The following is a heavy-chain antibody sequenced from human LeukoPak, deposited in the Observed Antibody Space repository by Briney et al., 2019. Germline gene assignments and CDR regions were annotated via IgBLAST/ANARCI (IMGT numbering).Heavy chain of an antibody. D-gene: IGHD3-22*01. J-gene: IGHJ4*02. CDR1: GFTFSNYN. Sequence: GGSLRLSCAASGFTFSNYNMNWVRQAPGKGLEWVSAISGRGGSTYYADSVKGRFTISRDNSKNTLYLQMNSLRAEDTAVYYCAKEYYYDSRGITDYWGQGTLVTVFS. CDR3: AKEYYYDSRGITDY. CDR2: ISGRGGST. V-gene: IGHV3-23*01.